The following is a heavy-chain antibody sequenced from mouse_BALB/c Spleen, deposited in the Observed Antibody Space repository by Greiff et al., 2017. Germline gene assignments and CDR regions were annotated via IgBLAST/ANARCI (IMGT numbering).Heavy chain of an antibody. V-gene: IGHV1-4*01. CDR3: ARALYDGSWFAY. J-gene: IGHJ3*01. D-gene: IGHD2-3*01. CDR1: GYTFTSYT. Sequence: QVQLQQSGAELARPGASVKMSCKASGYTFTSYTMHWVKQRPGQGLEWIGYINPSSGYTNYNQKFKGKATLTADKSSSTAYMQLSSLTSEDSAVYYCARALYDGSWFAYWGQGTLVTVSA. CDR2: INPSSGYT.